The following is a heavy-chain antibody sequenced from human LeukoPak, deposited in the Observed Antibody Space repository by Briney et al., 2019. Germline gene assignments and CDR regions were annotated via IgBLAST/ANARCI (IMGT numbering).Heavy chain of an antibody. CDR3: ARDQSDGVVRGVSPSDY. J-gene: IGHJ4*02. V-gene: IGHV1-18*01. Sequence: ASVKVSCKASGGTFSSYAISWVRQAPGQGLEWMGWISPYNANTNYAQKPQGRVTMTTDTSTSTAYMELRSLRSDDTAVYYCARDQSDGVVRGVSPSDYWGQGTLVTVSS. CDR1: GGTFSSYA. CDR2: ISPYNANT. D-gene: IGHD3-10*01.